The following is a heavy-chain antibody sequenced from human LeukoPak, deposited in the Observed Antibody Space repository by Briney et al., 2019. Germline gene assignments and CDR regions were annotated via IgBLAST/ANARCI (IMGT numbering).Heavy chain of an antibody. J-gene: IGHJ6*02. CDR1: GGTFSSYA. V-gene: IGHV1-69*13. CDR3: ARRGATETNYYYYYGMDV. CDR2: IIPIFGTA. Sequence: GASVKVSCKASGGTFSSYAISWVRQAPGQGLEWMGGIIPIFGTANYAQKFQGRVTITADESTSTAYMELSSLRSEDTAVYYCARRGATETNYYYYYGMDVWGQGTTVTVSS. D-gene: IGHD4-11*01.